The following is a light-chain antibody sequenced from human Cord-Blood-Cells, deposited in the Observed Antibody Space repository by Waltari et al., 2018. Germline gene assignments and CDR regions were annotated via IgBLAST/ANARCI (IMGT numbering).Light chain of an antibody. CDR2: WAS. J-gene: IGKJ3*01. CDR3: QQYYSTPFT. Sequence: DIVMTQSPDSLAVSLGETATIHCKSSPCVLYSSNNKNYLAWYQQKPGQPPKLLIYWASTRESGVPDRFSGSGSGTDFTLTISSLQAEDVAVYYCQQYYSTPFTFGPGTKVDIK. CDR1: PCVLYSSNNKNY. V-gene: IGKV4-1*01.